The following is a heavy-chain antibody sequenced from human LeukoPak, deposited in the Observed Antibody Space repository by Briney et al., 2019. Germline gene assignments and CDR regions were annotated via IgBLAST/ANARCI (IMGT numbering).Heavy chain of an antibody. CDR1: GSTFSSYA. CDR2: ISSNGGST. D-gene: IGHD6-19*01. CDR3: ARTIAVAGSYYYYYGMDV. J-gene: IGHJ6*02. Sequence: GGPLRLSCAASGSTFSSYAMHWVRQAPGKGLEYVSAISSNGGSTYYANSVKGRFTISRDNSKNTLYLQMGSLRAEDMAVYYCARTIAVAGSYYYYYGMDVWGQGTTVTVSS. V-gene: IGHV3-64*01.